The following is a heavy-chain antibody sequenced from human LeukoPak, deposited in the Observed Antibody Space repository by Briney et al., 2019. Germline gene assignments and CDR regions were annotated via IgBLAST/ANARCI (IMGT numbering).Heavy chain of an antibody. V-gene: IGHV3-21*04. J-gene: IGHJ2*01. CDR1: GFTFSSYS. Sequence: GGSLRLSCAASGFTFSSYSMNWVRQAPGKGLEWVSSISSSSSYIYYADSVRGRFTISRDNSKNTLYLQKNSLRADDTAIYYCAKSMTLQWRGFFDLWGRGTHVTVSS. CDR3: AKSMTLQWRGFFDL. D-gene: IGHD6-19*01. CDR2: ISSSSSYI.